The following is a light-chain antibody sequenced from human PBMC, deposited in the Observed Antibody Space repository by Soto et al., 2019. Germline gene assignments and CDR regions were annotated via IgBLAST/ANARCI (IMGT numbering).Light chain of an antibody. J-gene: IGKJ1*01. CDR1: QSVSNW. CDR3: HQYATYPWT. Sequence: DIQMTQSPSALSAFVGDRVTITCRASQSVSNWLAWYQQKPGKAPKLLIYKASSLQSGVPSTFSGSGSGTEFTLTISSLQPDDFATYFCHQYATYPWTVGQGTKVAVK. CDR2: KAS. V-gene: IGKV1-5*03.